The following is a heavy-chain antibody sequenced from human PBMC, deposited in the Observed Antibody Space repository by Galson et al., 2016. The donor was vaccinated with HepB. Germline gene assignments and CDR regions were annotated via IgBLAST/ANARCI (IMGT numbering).Heavy chain of an antibody. CDR2: IASTDGTT. CDR1: GFIFSSHT. D-gene: IGHD2/OR15-2a*01. CDR3: ARAAEYTPYYYFYMDV. J-gene: IGHJ6*03. V-gene: IGHV3-48*03. Sequence: SLRLSCAASGFIFSSHTMNWVRQAPGKGLEWIAHIASTDGTTDYADSVKGRFTVSRDNAQNALFLQMNSLRADDTALYYCARAAEYTPYYYFYMDVWGKGTTVTVSS.